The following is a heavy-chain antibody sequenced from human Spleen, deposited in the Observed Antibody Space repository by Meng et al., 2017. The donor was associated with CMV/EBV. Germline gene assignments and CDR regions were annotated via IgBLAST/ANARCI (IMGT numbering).Heavy chain of an antibody. CDR1: YY. D-gene: IGHD3-3*01. CDR3: ARCRSRTIFGVVIKGSNWFDP. V-gene: IGHV1-46*01. Sequence: YYMHWVRQAPGQGLEWMGIINPSGGSTSYAQKFQGRVTMTRDTSTSTVYMELSSLRSEDTAVYYCARCRSRTIFGVVIKGSNWFDPWGQGTLVTVSS. CDR2: INPSGGST. J-gene: IGHJ5*02.